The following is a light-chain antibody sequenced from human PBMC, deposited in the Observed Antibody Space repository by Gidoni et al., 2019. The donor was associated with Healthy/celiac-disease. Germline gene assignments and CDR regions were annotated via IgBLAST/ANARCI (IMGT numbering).Light chain of an antibody. J-gene: IGKJ1*01. CDR1: QSVSSSY. Sequence: EIVLTQSPGTLSLSPGERATLSCRASQSVSSSYLAWYQQKPGQAPRLLIYGASSRATGIPDRFSGSGSGTDFTLTISRLEPEDFAVYYCQRYGSSPVAFXXXTKVEIK. V-gene: IGKV3-20*01. CDR3: QRYGSSPVA. CDR2: GAS.